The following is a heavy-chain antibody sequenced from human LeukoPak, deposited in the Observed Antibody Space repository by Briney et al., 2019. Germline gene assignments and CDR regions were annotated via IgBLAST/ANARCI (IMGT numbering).Heavy chain of an antibody. J-gene: IGHJ4*02. V-gene: IGHV3-74*01. CDR3: GSSSTICCDH. CDR1: GITFSANW. D-gene: IGHD2-2*01. CDR2: IDTDGTIT. Sequence: GGSLRLSCAASGITFSANWMHWVRQAPGKGLVWVARIDTDGTITNYADSAKGRFTISRDNAEHTLYLQMNSLRADDTAVYYCGSSSTICCDHWGQGAVDTVSS.